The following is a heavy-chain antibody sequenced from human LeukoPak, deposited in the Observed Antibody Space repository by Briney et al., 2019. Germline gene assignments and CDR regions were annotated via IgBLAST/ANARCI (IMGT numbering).Heavy chain of an antibody. CDR2: ISYDGSNK. J-gene: IGHJ4*02. Sequence: SCKASGYTFTSYAMHWVRQAPGKGLEWVAVISYDGSNKYYADSVKGRFTISRDNSKNTLYLQMNSLRAEDTAVYYCARTTNYDILTYDYWGQGTPGHGL. CDR1: GYTFTSYA. V-gene: IGHV3-30-3*01. D-gene: IGHD3-9*01. CDR3: ARTTNYDILTYDY.